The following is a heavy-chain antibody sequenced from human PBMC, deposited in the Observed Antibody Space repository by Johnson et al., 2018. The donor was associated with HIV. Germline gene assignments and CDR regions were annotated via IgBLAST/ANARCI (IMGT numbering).Heavy chain of an antibody. CDR1: GFTFSSYA. J-gene: IGHJ3*02. V-gene: IGHV3-NL1*01. D-gene: IGHD4-17*01. Sequence: QVQLVESGGGVVQPGGSLRLSCAASGFTFSSYAMHWVRQAPGKGLEWVSVISGNGGTTYYADSVKGRFTISRDNSKNTLYLQMNSLRAEDTAVYYCARDYGDYAHDAFDIWGQGTMVTVSS. CDR3: ARDYGDYAHDAFDI. CDR2: ISGNGGTT.